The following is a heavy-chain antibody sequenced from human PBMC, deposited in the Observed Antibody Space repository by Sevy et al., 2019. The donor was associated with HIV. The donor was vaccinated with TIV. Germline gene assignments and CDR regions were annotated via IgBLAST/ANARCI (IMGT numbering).Heavy chain of an antibody. V-gene: IGHV4-59*08. CDR2: IYYNGHI. CDR3: AGENAWGRGYS. CDR1: GDSITSLY. Sequence: SETLSLTCTVSGDSITSLYWNWIRQPPGKGLEWIANIYYNGHINYNPSLKSRVTLSLATSKNQFSLRLSSVTAADTAMYYCAGENAWGRGYSWGQGTLVTVSS. J-gene: IGHJ4*02. D-gene: IGHD1-26*01.